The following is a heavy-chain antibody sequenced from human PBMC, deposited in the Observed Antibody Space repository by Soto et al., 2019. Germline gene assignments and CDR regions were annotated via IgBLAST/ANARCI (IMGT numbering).Heavy chain of an antibody. CDR1: GYTFTTYD. CDR2: MSPNSGAT. J-gene: IGHJ6*02. D-gene: IGHD1-1*01. CDR3: ARGVDAGVDV. Sequence: QVQLVQSGAEVTKPGASVKVSCRASGYTFTTYDINWVRQATGQGLEWMGWMSPNSGATGYAQKFQGRVTMTRDTSISTAYMELSNLGSEDTAIYYCARGVDAGVDVWGHGTTVTVSS. V-gene: IGHV1-8*01.